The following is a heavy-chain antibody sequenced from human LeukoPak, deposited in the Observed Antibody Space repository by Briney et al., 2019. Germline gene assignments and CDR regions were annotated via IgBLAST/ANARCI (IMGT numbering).Heavy chain of an antibody. Sequence: PGGSLRLSCVASGFTFSTYGMHWVRQAPGKGLEWVAVISYDGSNKYYADSVKGRFTISRDNSKNTLYLQMNSLRAEDTAVYYCAKHSRGALRLLPVNDAFDIWGQGTMVTVSS. D-gene: IGHD3-16*01. CDR2: ISYDGSNK. CDR3: AKHSRGALRLLPVNDAFDI. V-gene: IGHV3-30*18. CDR1: GFTFSTYG. J-gene: IGHJ3*02.